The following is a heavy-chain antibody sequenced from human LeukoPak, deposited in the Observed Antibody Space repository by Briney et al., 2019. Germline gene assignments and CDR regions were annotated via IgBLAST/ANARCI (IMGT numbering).Heavy chain of an antibody. Sequence: SETLSLTCTVSGGSISTNVYYWGWIRQPPGKGLEWIGEINHSGSTNYNPSLKSRVTISVDTSKNQFSLKLSSVTAADTAVYYCASAGLRKAYNWFDPWGQGTLVTVSS. J-gene: IGHJ5*02. D-gene: IGHD3-16*01. CDR3: ASAGLRKAYNWFDP. CDR2: INHSGST. CDR1: GGSISTNVYY. V-gene: IGHV4-39*07.